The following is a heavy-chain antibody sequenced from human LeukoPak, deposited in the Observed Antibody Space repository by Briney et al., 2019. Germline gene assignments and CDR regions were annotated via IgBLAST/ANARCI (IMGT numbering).Heavy chain of an antibody. V-gene: IGHV3-23*01. CDR1: GFTFSSCA. CDR2: ISGSGGTT. D-gene: IGHD5-18*01. J-gene: IGHJ3*02. Sequence: GGPLRLSCAASGFTFSSCAMSWVRQAPGKGLEWVSAISGSGGTTYYADSVKGRFTISRDNSKNTLYLQMSSLRAEDTAVYYCASRRDSYDAFDIWGQGTMVTVSS. CDR3: ASRRDSYDAFDI.